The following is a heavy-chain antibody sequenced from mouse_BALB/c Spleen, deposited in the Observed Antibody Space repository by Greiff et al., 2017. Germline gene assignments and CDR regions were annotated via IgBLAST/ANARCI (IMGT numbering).Heavy chain of an antibody. CDR3: ARGDGYGSY. CDR1: GYSFTGYY. CDR2: INPYNGAT. J-gene: IGHJ2*01. V-gene: IGHV1-31*01. Sequence: VQLQQSGPELVKPGASVKISCKASGYSFTGYYMHWVKQSHVKSLEWIGRINPYNGATSYNQNFKDKASLTVDKSSSTAYMELHSLTSEDSAVYYCARGDGYGSYWGQGTTLTVSS. D-gene: IGHD1-2*01.